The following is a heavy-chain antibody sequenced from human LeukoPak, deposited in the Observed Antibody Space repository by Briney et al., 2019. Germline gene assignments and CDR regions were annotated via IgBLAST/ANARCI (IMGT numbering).Heavy chain of an antibody. V-gene: IGHV3-23*01. J-gene: IGHJ3*02. CDR1: GFTFSASA. Sequence: GGSLRLSCAASGFTFSASAMSWGRQAPGKGLEWVSTLSASSDVTFYAASVKGRFTISRDNSRNSLYLQMNSLRAEDTAVYYCARGLGFDIWGQGTMVTVSS. CDR2: LSASSDVT. CDR3: ARGLGFDI.